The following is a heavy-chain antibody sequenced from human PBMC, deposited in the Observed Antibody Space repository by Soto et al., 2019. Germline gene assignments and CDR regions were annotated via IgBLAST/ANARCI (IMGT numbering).Heavy chain of an antibody. CDR2: ISAYHCNT. CDR1: GYTFTSYG. CDR3: AGEEYDYYFDS. V-gene: IGHV1-18*01. D-gene: IGHD3-3*01. J-gene: IGHJ4*01. Sequence: QVPLVQSGAEVKKPGASVKVSCKASGYTFTSYGISWVRQAPGHGLEWMGWISAYHCNTNYAQKLQGRVTMTTDTSTSTAYMELGSLTSDDTAVYYCAGEEYDYYFDSYGPGTLVAFSA.